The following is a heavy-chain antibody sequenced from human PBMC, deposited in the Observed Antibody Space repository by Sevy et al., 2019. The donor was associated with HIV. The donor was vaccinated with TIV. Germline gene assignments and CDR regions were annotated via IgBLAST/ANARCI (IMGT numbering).Heavy chain of an antibody. CDR3: ARVQYYHYVWGSYRYDY. J-gene: IGHJ4*02. Sequence: GGSLRLSCAASEFTFSTYAMNWVRQAPGKGLEWVSSISSLSRYIYYADSVKGRFTISRDNAKNSLYLQMNSLTAEDTAVYFCARVQYYHYVWGSYRYDYWGQRTLVTVSS. D-gene: IGHD3-16*02. CDR2: ISSLSRYI. CDR1: EFTFSTYA. V-gene: IGHV3-21*01.